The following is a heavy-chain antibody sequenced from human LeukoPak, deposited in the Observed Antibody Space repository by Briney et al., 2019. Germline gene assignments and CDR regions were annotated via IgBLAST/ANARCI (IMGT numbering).Heavy chain of an antibody. Sequence: SETLSLTCTVSGGSISYYYWNWIRQPAGKGLEWIGRIYTSGRTYYNPSLKSRVSMSVDTSKNQFSLKLSSVTAADTAVYYCARGFAEGGTTTGAFDIWGHGTMVTVSS. J-gene: IGHJ3*02. CDR2: IYTSGRT. V-gene: IGHV4-4*07. CDR1: GGSISYYY. D-gene: IGHD1-7*01. CDR3: ARGFAEGGTTTGAFDI.